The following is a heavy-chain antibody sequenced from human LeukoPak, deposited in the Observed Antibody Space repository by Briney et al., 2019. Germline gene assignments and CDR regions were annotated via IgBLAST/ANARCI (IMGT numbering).Heavy chain of an antibody. V-gene: IGHV4-34*01. Sequence: KTSETLSLTCAVYGGSFSGYYWSRIRQPPGKGLEWIGEINHSGSTNYNPSLKSRVTISVDTSKNQFSLKLSSVTAADTAVYYCARDRRRDYYYMDVWGKGTTVTVSS. CDR3: ARDRRRDYYYMDV. CDR2: INHSGST. CDR1: GGSFSGYY. J-gene: IGHJ6*03.